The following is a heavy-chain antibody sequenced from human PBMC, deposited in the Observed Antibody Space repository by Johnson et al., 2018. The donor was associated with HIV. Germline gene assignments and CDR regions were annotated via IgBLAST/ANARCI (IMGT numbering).Heavy chain of an antibody. V-gene: IGHV3-NL1*01. CDR1: GFTFDDYA. CDR3: ARDDIRDGKSFDI. CDR2: IYTGSDST. J-gene: IGHJ3*02. Sequence: QVQLVESGGGVVQPGGSLRLSCAASGFTFDDYAMHWVRQAPGKGLEWVSVIYTGSDSTSYTDSVKDRFTISRDSSKNAVYLQMNSLRVEDTAVYYCARDDIRDGKSFDIWGQGTMVTVSS.